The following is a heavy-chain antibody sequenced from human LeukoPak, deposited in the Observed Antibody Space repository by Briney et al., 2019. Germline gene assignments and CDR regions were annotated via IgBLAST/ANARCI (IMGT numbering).Heavy chain of an antibody. V-gene: IGHV1-2*02. D-gene: IGHD2/OR15-2a*01. J-gene: IGHJ4*02. CDR2: INPNSGGT. Sequence: ASVKVSCKASGYTFTGYYMYWVRQAPGQGLEWMGWINPNSGGTNYAQKFQGRVTMTRDTPISTVYMELSGLRSDDTAVYYCASGNCNVFCYFDYWGQGTLVTVSS. CDR3: ASGNCNVFCYFDY. CDR1: GYTFTGYY.